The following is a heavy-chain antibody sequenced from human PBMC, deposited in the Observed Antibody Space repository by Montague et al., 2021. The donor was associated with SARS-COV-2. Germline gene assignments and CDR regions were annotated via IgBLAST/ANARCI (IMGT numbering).Heavy chain of an antibody. Sequence: CAISGDSVSGNSDARYWIRQAPSGGPEGLRRTYYRSKWHNEHAVSVNSRITINPDTSKNQFSLQVNSVTPEDTAVYYCARGADRYYFYGMDVWGQGTTVTVSS. D-gene: IGHD6-19*01. CDR3: ARGADRYYFYGMDV. CDR1: GDSVSGNSDA. J-gene: IGHJ6*02. CDR2: TYYRSKWHN. V-gene: IGHV6-1*01.